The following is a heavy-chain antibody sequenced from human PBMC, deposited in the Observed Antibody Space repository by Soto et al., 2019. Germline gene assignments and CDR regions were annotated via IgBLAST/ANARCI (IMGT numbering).Heavy chain of an antibody. J-gene: IGHJ4*02. Sequence: QLQLQESGSGLVKPSQTRSLTCAVSGGSLISGVYSLSWIRQPPGNGLEWIGYIYHSGRSYYKPFLKSRVTISVDRSKNQFSLTLSSVTAADTAVYYCAAWGGLPRYYWGQGTMVPVSS. D-gene: IGHD5-12*01. CDR3: AAWGGLPRYY. CDR1: GGSLISGVYS. CDR2: IYHSGRS. V-gene: IGHV4-30-2*02.